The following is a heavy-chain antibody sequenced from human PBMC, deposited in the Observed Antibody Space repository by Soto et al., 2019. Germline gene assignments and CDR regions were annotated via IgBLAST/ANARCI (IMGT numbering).Heavy chain of an antibody. J-gene: IGHJ4*02. CDR1: GFIFSNFW. Sequence: EVQLVESGGGLVRAGGSLRLSCAASGFIFSNFWMSWVRQAPGKGLEWVANIKEDGSEKYHVDSVKGRFTISRDNVKNLMYLQMDSLRAEDTAVYKCVRGGSHSFDYCGQGTLVTVSS. V-gene: IGHV3-7*05. CDR3: VRGGSHSFDY. D-gene: IGHD1-26*01. CDR2: IKEDGSEK.